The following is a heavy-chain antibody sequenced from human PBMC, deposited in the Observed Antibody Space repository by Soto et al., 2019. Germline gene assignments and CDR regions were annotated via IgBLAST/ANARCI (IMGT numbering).Heavy chain of an antibody. Sequence: QVQLVESGGGVVQPGRSLRLSCAASGFSFSSYGMHWVRQAPGKGLEWVAVIWYDGSNKYYADSVKGRFTISRDNSKNTLYLQMNSLRDEDTAVYFCARDPSYDCNYSDDWGQGTLVTVSA. V-gene: IGHV3-33*01. CDR2: IWYDGSNK. CDR3: ARDPSYDCNYSDD. CDR1: GFSFSSYG. D-gene: IGHD5-12*01. J-gene: IGHJ4*02.